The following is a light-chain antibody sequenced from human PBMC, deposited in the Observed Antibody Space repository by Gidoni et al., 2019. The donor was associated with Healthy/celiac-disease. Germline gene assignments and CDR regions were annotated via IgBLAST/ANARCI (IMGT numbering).Light chain of an antibody. CDR2: GAS. CDR1: QSVSSSY. J-gene: IGKJ1*01. CDR3: QQYGSSPRT. V-gene: IGKV3-20*01. Sequence: DIVLTQSPGTLSLSPGDRATLSCRASQSVSSSYLAWYQQKPGQAPRLLIYGASSRATGIPDRFSGSGSGTDFTLTISRLEPEDFAVYYWQQYGSSPRTFGQGTKVEIK.